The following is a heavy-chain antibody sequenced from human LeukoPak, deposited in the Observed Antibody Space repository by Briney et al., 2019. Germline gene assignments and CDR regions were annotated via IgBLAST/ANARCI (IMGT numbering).Heavy chain of an antibody. Sequence: GGSLRLSCAASGFTLSSYWMHWVRQAPGKGLVWVSRINSDGSSTSYADSVKGRFTISRDNAKNTLYLQMNSLRAEDTAVYYCARDVVPAATYNWFDPWGQGTLVTVSS. D-gene: IGHD2-2*01. V-gene: IGHV3-74*01. CDR2: INSDGSST. J-gene: IGHJ5*02. CDR3: ARDVVPAATYNWFDP. CDR1: GFTLSSYW.